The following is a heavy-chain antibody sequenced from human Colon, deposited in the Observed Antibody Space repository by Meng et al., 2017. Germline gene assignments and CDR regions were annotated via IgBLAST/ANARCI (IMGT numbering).Heavy chain of an antibody. D-gene: IGHD3-10*01. CDR2: IYSGGST. CDR3: AKVVPRGELSPLDAFDI. J-gene: IGHJ3*02. Sequence: GGSLRLSCAASGFTFDDYAMHWVRQAPGKGLEWASVIYSGGSTYYADSVKGRFTISRDNSKNTLYLQMNSLRAEDTAVYYCAKVVPRGELSPLDAFDIWGQGTMVTVSS. CDR1: GFTFDDYA. V-gene: IGHV3-23*03.